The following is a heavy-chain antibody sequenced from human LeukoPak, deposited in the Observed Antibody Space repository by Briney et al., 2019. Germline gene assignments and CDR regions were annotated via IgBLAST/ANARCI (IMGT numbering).Heavy chain of an antibody. Sequence: PGGSLRLSCAASGFTFSNAWMNWVRQAPGKGLEWVGRIKSKTDGGTTDYAAPVKGRFTISRDDSKNTLYLQMNSLKTEDTAVYYCTTNSGYDHYAFDIWGQGTMVTVSS. V-gene: IGHV3-15*07. CDR1: GFTFSNAW. CDR2: IKSKTDGGTT. J-gene: IGHJ3*02. CDR3: TTNSGYDHYAFDI. D-gene: IGHD5-12*01.